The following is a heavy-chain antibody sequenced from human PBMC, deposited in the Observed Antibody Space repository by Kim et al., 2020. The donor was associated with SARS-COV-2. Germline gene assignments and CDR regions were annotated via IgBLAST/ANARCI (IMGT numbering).Heavy chain of an antibody. Sequence: GGSLRLSCAASGFTFSSYSMNWVRQAPGKGLEWVSSITTNSLYIFYADPVKGRITISRDNAKNSLYLQMNSLTAEDTAVYYCARDFGPGSRGYSYGYGLGGYWGQGILVTVSS. V-gene: IGHV3-21*01. D-gene: IGHD5-18*01. CDR3: ARDFGPGSRGYSYGYGLGGY. J-gene: IGHJ4*02. CDR2: ITTNSLYI. CDR1: GFTFSSYS.